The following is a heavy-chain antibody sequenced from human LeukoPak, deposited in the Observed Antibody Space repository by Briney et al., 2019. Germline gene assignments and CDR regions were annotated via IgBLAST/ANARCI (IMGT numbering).Heavy chain of an antibody. Sequence: PGGSLRLSCAASGFNFNNAWMSWVRQVPGKGLEWVARIKSKTDGGTTDYAAPVKGRFTISRDDSKNALFLQMDSLKTEDTAVYFCAAPWGSAGYWGQGTLVTVSS. J-gene: IGHJ4*02. CDR1: GFNFNNAW. CDR3: AAPWGSAGY. CDR2: IKSKTDGGTT. D-gene: IGHD3-16*01. V-gene: IGHV3-15*01.